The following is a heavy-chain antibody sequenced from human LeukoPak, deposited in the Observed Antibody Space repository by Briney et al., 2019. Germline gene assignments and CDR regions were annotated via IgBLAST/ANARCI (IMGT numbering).Heavy chain of an antibody. Sequence: SETLSLTCTVSGGSINSGNYYWSWIRQPAGKGLEWIGRISTSGRTNYNPSLKSRVTMSVDTSKNQFSLKLSSVTAADTAVYYCGRSGYTYGSDAFDLWGQGTMVTVSS. D-gene: IGHD5-18*01. V-gene: IGHV4-61*02. J-gene: IGHJ3*01. CDR1: GGSINSGNYY. CDR3: GRSGYTYGSDAFDL. CDR2: ISTSGRT.